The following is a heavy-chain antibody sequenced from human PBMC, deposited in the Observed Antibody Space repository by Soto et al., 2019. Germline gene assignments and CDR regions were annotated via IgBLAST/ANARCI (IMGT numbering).Heavy chain of an antibody. CDR2: MYYSGST. D-gene: IGHD3-16*01. Sequence: QVQLQESGPGLVNPSETLSLTCIVSGGSLSYRYWSWIRQPPGKELEWTAYMYYSGSTNYSPSLRNRLTVSVDTAKNQFSLKLTSVTAADTATYYCARTIDYGYMDVWGKGTTVTVSS. CDR3: ARTIDYGYMDV. CDR1: GGSLSYRY. V-gene: IGHV4-59*11. J-gene: IGHJ6*03.